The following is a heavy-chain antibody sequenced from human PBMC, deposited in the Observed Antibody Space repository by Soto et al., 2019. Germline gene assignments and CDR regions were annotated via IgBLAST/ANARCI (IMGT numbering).Heavy chain of an antibody. CDR3: AKDQAAHITIFGVVFDY. CDR1: GFTFSSYG. D-gene: IGHD3-3*01. Sequence: GSLRLSCAAAGFTFSSYGMHWVRQAPGKGLEWVAVISYDGSNKYYADSVKGRFTISRDNSKNTLYLQMNSLRAEDTAVYYCAKDQAAHITIFGVVFDYRGQPTLLPVS. CDR2: ISYDGSNK. J-gene: IGHJ4*02. V-gene: IGHV3-30*18.